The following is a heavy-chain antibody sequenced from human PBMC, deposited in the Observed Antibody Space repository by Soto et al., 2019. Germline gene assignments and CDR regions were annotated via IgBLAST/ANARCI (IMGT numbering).Heavy chain of an antibody. CDR3: ATVDFQYDSSGYADFDY. CDR2: FDPEDGET. CDR1: GYTLTELS. D-gene: IGHD3-22*01. Sequence: ASVKVSCKVSGYTLTELSMHWVRQAPGKGLEWMGGFDPEDGETIYAQKFQGRVTMTEDTPTDTAYMELSSLRSEDTAVYYCATVDFQYDSSGYADFDYWGKGPLGTV. J-gene: IGHJ4*02. V-gene: IGHV1-24*01.